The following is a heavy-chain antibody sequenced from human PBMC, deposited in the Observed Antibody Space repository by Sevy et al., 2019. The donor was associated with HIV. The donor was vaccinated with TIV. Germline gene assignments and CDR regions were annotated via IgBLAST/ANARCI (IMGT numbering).Heavy chain of an antibody. Sequence: SETLSLTCAVYGGSFSGYYWSWIRQPPGKGLEWIGEINHSGSTNYNPSLKSRVTISVDTSKNQLSLKLSSVTAADTAVYYCARGRIAAAGRNRNWFDPWGQGTLVTVSS. J-gene: IGHJ5*02. D-gene: IGHD6-13*01. CDR2: INHSGST. CDR1: GGSFSGYY. CDR3: ARGRIAAAGRNRNWFDP. V-gene: IGHV4-34*01.